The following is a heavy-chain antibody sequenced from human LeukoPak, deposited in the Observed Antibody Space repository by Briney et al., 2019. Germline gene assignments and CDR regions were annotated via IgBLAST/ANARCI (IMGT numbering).Heavy chain of an antibody. D-gene: IGHD7-27*01. CDR3: ARERTNWGKTGRVVGY. CDR2: ISSSSSYI. Sequence: PGGSLRLSCAASGFTFSSYSMNWVRQAPGKGLEWVSSISSSSSYIYYADSVKGRFTISRDNSKNTLYLQMNSLRAEDTAVYYCARERTNWGKTGRVVGYWGQGTLVTVSS. CDR1: GFTFSSYS. V-gene: IGHV3-21*01. J-gene: IGHJ4*02.